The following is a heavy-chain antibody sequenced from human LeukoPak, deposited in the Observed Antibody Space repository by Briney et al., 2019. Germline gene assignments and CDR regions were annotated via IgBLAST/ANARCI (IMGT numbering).Heavy chain of an antibody. CDR2: IYYSRST. J-gene: IGHJ6*02. CDR3: ARDRRIAAAGDYGMDV. Sequence: SETLSLTCAVSGGSIRSGGYSWSWIRQPPGKGLERIGYIYYSRSTYYNPSLKSRVTISVDRSKNQFSLKLRFVTAADTAVYYCARDRRIAAAGDYGMDVWGQGTTVTVSS. V-gene: IGHV4-30-2*01. D-gene: IGHD6-13*01. CDR1: GGSIRSGGYS.